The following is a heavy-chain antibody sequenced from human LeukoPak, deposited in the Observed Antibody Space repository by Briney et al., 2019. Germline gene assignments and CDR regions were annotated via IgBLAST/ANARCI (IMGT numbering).Heavy chain of an antibody. CDR2: ISGSDGKT. CDR1: GFTFSTYA. Sequence: GGSLRLSCAASGFTFSTYAMTWVRQAPGKGLGWVSTISGSDGKTYYADSVKGQCTISRDNSKNTLYLQMNSLGAEDTAVYYCARSITIFGLVIYYFDFWGQGTLVTVSS. J-gene: IGHJ4*02. D-gene: IGHD3-3*01. V-gene: IGHV3-23*01. CDR3: ARSITIFGLVIYYFDF.